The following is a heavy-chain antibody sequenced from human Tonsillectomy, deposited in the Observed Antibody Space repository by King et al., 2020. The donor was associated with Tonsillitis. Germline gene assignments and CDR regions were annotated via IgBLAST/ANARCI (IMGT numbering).Heavy chain of an antibody. D-gene: IGHD3-10*01. Sequence: VQLVESGAEVKKPGASVKVSCKASGYTFTSYGISWVRQAPGQGLEWMGWISAYNGNTNYAQKLQGRVTMTTDTSTSTDYMELRSLRYDDTAVYYCARDRYYYGSGSYYAYWGQGTLVTVSS. CDR2: ISAYNGNT. J-gene: IGHJ4*02. V-gene: IGHV1-18*04. CDR3: ARDRYYYGSGSYYAY. CDR1: GYTFTSYG.